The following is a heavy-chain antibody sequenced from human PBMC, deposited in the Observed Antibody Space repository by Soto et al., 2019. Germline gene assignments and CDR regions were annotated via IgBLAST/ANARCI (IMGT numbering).Heavy chain of an antibody. Sequence: ASVKVSCKTSGYTFTTYGIHWVRQAPGQGLEWMGWISGYNGNTNYAQKVQGRVTMTTDTSTSTAYMELGSLRSDDTAVYYCERGDDYVGPVDSGQGTLVTVYS. CDR3: ERGDDYVGPVD. CDR1: GYTFTTYG. V-gene: IGHV1-18*04. D-gene: IGHD4-17*01. CDR2: ISGYNGNT. J-gene: IGHJ1*01.